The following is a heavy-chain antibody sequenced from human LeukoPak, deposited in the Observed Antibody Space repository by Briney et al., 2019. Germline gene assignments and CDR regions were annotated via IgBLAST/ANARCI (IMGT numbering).Heavy chain of an antibody. D-gene: IGHD1-26*01. CDR3: ARERGEWELLRGYYYYGMDV. J-gene: IGHJ6*02. Sequence: GGSLRLSCAASGFTFSSHWMHWVRQAPGKGLEWVAVISYDGSNKYYADSVKGRFTISRDNSKNTLYLQMNSLRAGDTAVYYCARERGEWELLRGYYYYGMDVWGQGTTVTVSS. V-gene: IGHV3-30-3*01. CDR2: ISYDGSNK. CDR1: GFTFSSHW.